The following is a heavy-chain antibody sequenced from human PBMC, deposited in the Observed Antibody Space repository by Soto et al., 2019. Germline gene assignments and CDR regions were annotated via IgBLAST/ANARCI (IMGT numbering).Heavy chain of an antibody. CDR3: AKHEGYCSSTTCSNFDY. Sequence: LGESLKISCKGSGFTFTNYWIAWVRQMPGKGLEWMGIIYPGDSETSYSPSFQGQVTISADKSINTAYLHWSSLKASDTAMYYCAKHEGYCSSTTCSNFDYWGQGTLVTVSS. D-gene: IGHD2-2*01. J-gene: IGHJ4*02. V-gene: IGHV5-51*01. CDR2: IYPGDSET. CDR1: GFTFTNYW.